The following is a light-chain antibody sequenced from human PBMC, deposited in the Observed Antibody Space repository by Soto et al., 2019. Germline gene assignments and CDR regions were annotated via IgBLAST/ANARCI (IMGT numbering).Light chain of an antibody. CDR3: QQYNSYS. J-gene: IGKJ1*01. CDR2: DAS. CDR1: QSISSW. V-gene: IGKV1-5*01. Sequence: DIQITQSPSTLSASVVAIVTITCRAGQSISSWLAWYQQKPGKAPNLLIYDASSLESGVPSRFSCSGSGTEFTLTVSSLQPDNLATYYCQQYNSYSLGQGTKVDIK.